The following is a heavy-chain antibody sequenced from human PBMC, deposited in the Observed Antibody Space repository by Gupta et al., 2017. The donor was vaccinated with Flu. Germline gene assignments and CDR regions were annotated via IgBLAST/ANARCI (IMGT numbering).Heavy chain of an antibody. V-gene: IGHV3-21*01. CDR2: ISSSSSYI. CDR3: ARSWEPSGNFDY. CDR1: GFTFSSYS. D-gene: IGHD1-26*01. J-gene: IGHJ4*02. Sequence: EVQLVDSGGGVVKPGGSLRLSCAASGFTFSSYSMNWVRQAPGKGLEWFSSISSSSSYIYYADSVKGRFTISRDNAKNSLYLQMNSLRAEDTAVYYCARSWEPSGNFDYWGQGTLVTVSS.